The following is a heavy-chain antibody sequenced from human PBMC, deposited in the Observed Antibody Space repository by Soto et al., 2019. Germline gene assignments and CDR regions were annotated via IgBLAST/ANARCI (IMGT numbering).Heavy chain of an antibody. J-gene: IGHJ4*02. CDR1: GFTFTRYS. D-gene: IGHD2-21*01. CDR2: ISSTTNYI. Sequence: GGSLRLSCAASGFTFTRYSMNWVRQAPGKGLEWVSSISSTTNYIYYGDSMKGRFTISRDSSKNTLSLQMNSLRPEDTALYYCAKATSATCTGSICYSFDYWGQGTLVTVSS. CDR3: AKATSATCTGSICYSFDY. V-gene: IGHV3-21*04.